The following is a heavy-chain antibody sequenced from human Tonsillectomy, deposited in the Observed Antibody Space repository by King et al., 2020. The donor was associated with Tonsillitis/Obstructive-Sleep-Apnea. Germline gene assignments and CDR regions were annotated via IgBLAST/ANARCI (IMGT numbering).Heavy chain of an antibody. CDR2: ISDDGSNK. CDR3: AKDSPTPYYDSVWGQSRGPFDS. V-gene: IGHV3-30*18. J-gene: IGHJ4*02. Sequence: VQLVESGGGVVQPGRSLRLSCAASGFTFFSYGMHWVRQAPGKGLEWVAFISDDGSNKLYADSVKGRFTISRDNSKNTLYLQLNSLRAEDTAVYCCAKDSPTPYYDSVWGQSRGPFDSWGQGTPVTVSS. CDR1: GFTFFSYG. D-gene: IGHD3-16*01.